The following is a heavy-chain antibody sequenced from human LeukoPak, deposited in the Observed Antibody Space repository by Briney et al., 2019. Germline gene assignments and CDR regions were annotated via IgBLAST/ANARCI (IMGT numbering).Heavy chain of an antibody. CDR2: INHSGST. J-gene: IGHJ5*02. D-gene: IGHD6-6*01. V-gene: IGHV4-34*01. CDR1: GRSFSGYY. CDR3: ASLYSSSSIFEYWFDP. Sequence: SETLSLTCAVYGRSFSGYYWSWIRQPPGKGLEWIGEINHSGSTNYNPSLKSRVTISVDTSKNQFSLKLSSVTAADTAVYYCASLYSSSSIFEYWFDPWGQGTLVTVSS.